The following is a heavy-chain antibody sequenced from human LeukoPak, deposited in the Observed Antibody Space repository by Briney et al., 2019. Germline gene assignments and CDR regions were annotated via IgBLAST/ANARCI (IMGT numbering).Heavy chain of an antibody. V-gene: IGHV4-39*01. CDR2: IYYSGRT. J-gene: IGHJ4*02. CDR3: ARGRMVRGVIITTPIDY. D-gene: IGHD3-10*01. CDR1: GGSISSTLYY. Sequence: SETLSLTYSVSGGSISSTLYYWAWIRQPPGKGLEWLGSIYYSGRTYDNPSLKSRVTMSVDTSKNQFSLKLSSVTAADTAVYYCARGRMVRGVIITTPIDYWGQGTLVTVSS.